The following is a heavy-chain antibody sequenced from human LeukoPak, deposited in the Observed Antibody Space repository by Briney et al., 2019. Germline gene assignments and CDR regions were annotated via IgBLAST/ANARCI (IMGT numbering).Heavy chain of an antibody. CDR2: ISGSGGST. V-gene: IGHV3-23*01. J-gene: IGHJ3*02. CDR3: AKGLRFLEWPRDAFDI. D-gene: IGHD3-3*01. CDR1: GFTFSSYA. Sequence: GGSLRLSCAASGFTFSSYAMSWVRQTPGKGLEWVSAISGSGGSTYYADSVKGRFTISRDNSKNTLYLQMNSLRAEGTAVYYCAKGLRFLEWPRDAFDIWGQGTMVTVSS.